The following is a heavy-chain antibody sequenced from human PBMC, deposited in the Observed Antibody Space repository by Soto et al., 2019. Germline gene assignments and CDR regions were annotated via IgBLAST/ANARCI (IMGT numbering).Heavy chain of an antibody. CDR2: TYYRSKWYN. V-gene: IGHV6-1*01. J-gene: IGHJ4*02. D-gene: IGHD3-22*01. Sequence: PSQTLSLTCGISGDSVSSNGAAWHWIRQSPSRGLEWLGRTYYRSKWYNDYAVSVKSRITINPDTSKNQFSLQLNSVTPEDTAVYYCARGADYDSSGYYYIGYWGQGTLATVSS. CDR1: GDSVSSNGAA. CDR3: ARGADYDSSGYYYIGY.